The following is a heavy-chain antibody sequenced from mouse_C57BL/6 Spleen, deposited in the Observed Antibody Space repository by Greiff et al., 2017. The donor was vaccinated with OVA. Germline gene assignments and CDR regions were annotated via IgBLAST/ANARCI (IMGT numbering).Heavy chain of an antibody. CDR2: ISSGSSTI. V-gene: IGHV5-17*01. CDR1: GFTFSDYG. CDR3: ARPPFYYDYGIWFAY. J-gene: IGHJ3*01. D-gene: IGHD2-4*01. Sequence: DVMLVESGGGLVKPGGSLKLSCAASGFTFSDYGMHWVRQAPEKGLEWVAYISSGSSTIYYADTVKGRFTISRDNAKNTLFLQMTSLRSEDTAMYYCARPPFYYDYGIWFAYWGQGTLVTVSA.